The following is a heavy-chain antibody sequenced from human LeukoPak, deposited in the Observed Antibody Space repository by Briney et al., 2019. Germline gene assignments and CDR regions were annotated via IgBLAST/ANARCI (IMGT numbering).Heavy chain of an antibody. CDR3: ARDTQDYGMDV. J-gene: IGHJ6*02. Sequence: SETLSLTCAVSGGSISSNNWWSWVRQPPGRGLEWIGEIYHSGSTNYNPSLKSRVTISVDKAKNQFSLKLTSVTAADTAVYYCARDTQDYGMDVWGQGTTVTVSS. CDR1: GGSISSNNW. CDR2: IYHSGST. V-gene: IGHV4-4*02.